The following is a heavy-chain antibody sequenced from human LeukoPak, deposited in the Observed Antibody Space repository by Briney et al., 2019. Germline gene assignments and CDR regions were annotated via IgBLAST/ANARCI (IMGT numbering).Heavy chain of an antibody. CDR2: ISNGGVST. J-gene: IGHJ4*02. CDR3: AKLSSVSSQDFDY. Sequence: GSLRLSCAASGFTFSTYAMTWVRQAPGKGLDWVSVISNGGVSTYYADSVKGRFTISRDNSKNTLYLEMNSLRAEDTALYYCAKLSSVSSQDFDYWGQGTLVTVSS. V-gene: IGHV3-23*01. CDR1: GFTFSTYA. D-gene: IGHD2-2*01.